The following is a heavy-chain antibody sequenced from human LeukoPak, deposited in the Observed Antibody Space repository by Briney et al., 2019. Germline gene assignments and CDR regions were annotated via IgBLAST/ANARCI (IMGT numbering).Heavy chain of an antibody. J-gene: IGHJ4*02. D-gene: IGHD3-22*01. V-gene: IGHV1-2*02. CDR1: GYTFTGYY. CDR2: INPNSGGT. CDR3: ARVLGYYDSSGYGY. Sequence: ASVKVSCKASGYTFTGYYMHWVRQAPGQGLEWMGWINPNSGGTNHAQKFQGRVTMTRDTSISTAYMELSRLRSDDTAVYYCARVLGYYDSSGYGYWGQGTLVTVSS.